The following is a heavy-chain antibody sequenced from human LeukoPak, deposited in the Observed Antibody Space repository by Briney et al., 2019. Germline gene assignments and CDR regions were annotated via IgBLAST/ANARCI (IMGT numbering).Heavy chain of an antibody. J-gene: IGHJ6*03. V-gene: IGHV3-20*04. D-gene: IGHD3-3*01. CDR2: INWNGGST. Sequence: TGGSLRLSCAASGFTFDDYGMSWVRHAPGKGLEWVSGINWNGGSTGYADSVKGRFTISRDNAKNSLYLQMNSLRAEDTALYYCARARRSGYYDYYYYMDVWGKGTTVTVSS. CDR1: GFTFDDYG. CDR3: ARARRSGYYDYYYYMDV.